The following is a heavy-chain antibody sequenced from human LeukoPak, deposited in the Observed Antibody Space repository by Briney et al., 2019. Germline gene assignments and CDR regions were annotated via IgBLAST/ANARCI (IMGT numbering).Heavy chain of an antibody. CDR1: GFTFSSYG. Sequence: GGSLRLSCAASGFTFSSYGMHWVRQAPGKGLEWVAFIRYDGSNKYYADSVKGRFTISRDNSKNTLYLQMNSLRAEDTAVYYCARGNRAAAGKSYYFDYWGQGTLVTVSS. CDR3: ARGNRAAAGKSYYFDY. V-gene: IGHV3-30*02. J-gene: IGHJ4*02. D-gene: IGHD6-13*01. CDR2: IRYDGSNK.